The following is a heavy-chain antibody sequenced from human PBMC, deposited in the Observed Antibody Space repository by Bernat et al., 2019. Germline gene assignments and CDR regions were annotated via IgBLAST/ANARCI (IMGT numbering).Heavy chain of an antibody. CDR3: ARGRPLYCSGGSCYSRWFDP. CDR2: INHSGST. CDR1: GGSFSGYY. V-gene: IGHV4-34*01. J-gene: IGHJ5*02. D-gene: IGHD2-15*01. Sequence: QVQLQQWGAGLLKPSETLSLTCAVYGGSFSGYYWSWIRQPPGKGLEWIGEINHSGSTNYNPSLKSRVTISVDTSKIQFSLKLSSVTAADTAVYYCARGRPLYCSGGSCYSRWFDPWGQGTLVTVSS.